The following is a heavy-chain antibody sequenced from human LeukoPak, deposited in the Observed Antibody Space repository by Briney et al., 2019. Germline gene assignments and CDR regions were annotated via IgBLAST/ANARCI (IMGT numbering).Heavy chain of an antibody. Sequence: SQTLSLTCTVSGGSISNYYWSWIRQPPGKGLEWIGYIFYTGTTNYNFSLKSRLTISVDTSKNQFSLRLTSVTAADTAVYYCARGWGYFDYWGQGTLVTVSS. CDR1: GGSISNYY. V-gene: IGHV4-59*01. J-gene: IGHJ4*02. CDR3: ARGWGYFDY. CDR2: IFYTGTT. D-gene: IGHD6-19*01.